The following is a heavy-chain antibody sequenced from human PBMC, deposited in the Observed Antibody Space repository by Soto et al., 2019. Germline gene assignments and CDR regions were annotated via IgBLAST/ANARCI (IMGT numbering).Heavy chain of an antibody. J-gene: IGHJ4*02. CDR3: ASDLANMITFGGVIAYLSGTGFDY. CDR2: AGNSGGTT. Sequence: HPGGSLRLSCAASGFTFNNYVLSWVRQAPGKGLEWVSTAGNSGGTTHYADSVKGRFTVSRDDSKNMVYLQVNSLRAEDTAVYYCASDLANMITFGGVIAYLSGTGFDYWGQGTLVTVSS. V-gene: IGHV3-23*01. CDR1: GFTFNNYV. D-gene: IGHD3-16*02.